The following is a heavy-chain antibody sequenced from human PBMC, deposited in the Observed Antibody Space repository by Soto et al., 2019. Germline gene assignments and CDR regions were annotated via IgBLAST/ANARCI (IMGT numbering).Heavy chain of an antibody. Sequence: EVQLVESGGGLVQPGGSLRLSCAASGFTFSSYWMSWVRQAPGKGLEWVANIKQDGSEKYYVDSVKGRFTISRDNAKNSLYLQMNSLRAEDTAMYYCARDGTGYYGYRLYYYYYYGMDVWGQGTTVTVSS. CDR2: IKQDGSEK. D-gene: IGHD3-9*01. CDR1: GFTFSSYW. J-gene: IGHJ6*02. V-gene: IGHV3-7*01. CDR3: ARDGTGYYGYRLYYYYYYGMDV.